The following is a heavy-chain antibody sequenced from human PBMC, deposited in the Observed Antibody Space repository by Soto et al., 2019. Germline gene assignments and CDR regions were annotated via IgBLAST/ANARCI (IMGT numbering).Heavy chain of an antibody. V-gene: IGHV4-30-2*01. CDR3: AAGGGLPRYY. D-gene: IGHD5-12*01. CDR1: GGSISGGCYS. Sequence: FQMLSLTCAVSGGSISGGCYSWSWIRQPPGKGLEWIGYIYHSGSTYYNPSLKSRVTISVDRSKNQFSLKLSSVTAADTAVYYCAAGGGLPRYYWGQGTLVTVSS. J-gene: IGHJ4*02. CDR2: IYHSGST.